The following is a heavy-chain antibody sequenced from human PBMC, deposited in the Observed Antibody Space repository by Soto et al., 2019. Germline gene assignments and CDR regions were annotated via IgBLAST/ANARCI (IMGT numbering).Heavy chain of an antibody. CDR2: INPSGGST. CDR1: GYTFTSYY. V-gene: IGHV1-46*03. D-gene: IGHD4-17*01. J-gene: IGHJ2*01. Sequence: ASVKVSCKASGYTFTSYYIHWVRQAPGQGLEWMGIINPSGGSTSYAQKFQGRVTMTRDTSTSTVYMELSSLRSEDTAVYYCARAGPQAGDYVSWYFDLWGRGTLVTVSS. CDR3: ARAGPQAGDYVSWYFDL.